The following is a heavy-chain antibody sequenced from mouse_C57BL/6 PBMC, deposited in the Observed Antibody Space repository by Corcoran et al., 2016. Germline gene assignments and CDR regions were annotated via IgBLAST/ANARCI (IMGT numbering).Heavy chain of an antibody. CDR3: ARESNWYFDV. Sequence: QIQLVQSGPELKKPGETVKIYCKASGYTFTTYGMSWVRQAPGKGLKWMAWINTYSGVPTYADDFKGRFAFSLETSASTAYLQINNLKNEDTATYFWARESNWYFDVGGTGTMVTVSS. CDR1: GYTFTTYG. CDR2: INTYSGVP. J-gene: IGHJ1*03. V-gene: IGHV9-3*01.